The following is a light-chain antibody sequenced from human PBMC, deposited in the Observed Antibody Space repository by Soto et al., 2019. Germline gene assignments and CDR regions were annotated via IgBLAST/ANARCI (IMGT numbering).Light chain of an antibody. J-gene: IGKJ1*01. V-gene: IGKV1-39*01. CDR1: QSISSY. CDR3: QQSYSTPPGTWT. Sequence: DIQMTQSPSSLSASVGDRVTITCRASQSISSYLNWYQQKPGKAPKLLIYAASSLQSGVPSRFSGSGSGTAFTLTISSLQPEDFATYYCQQSYSTPPGTWTFGQGTKVEIK. CDR2: AAS.